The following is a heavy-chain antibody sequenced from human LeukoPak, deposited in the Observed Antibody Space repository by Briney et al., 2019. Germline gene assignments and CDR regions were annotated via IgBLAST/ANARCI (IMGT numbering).Heavy chain of an antibody. CDR1: GFTFSSYG. CDR3: AKDAPSPLGFGEKNWFDP. CDR2: ISYDGSNK. Sequence: GGSLRLSCAASGFTFSSYGMHCVRQPPGKGLEWVAVISYDGSNKYYADSVKGRFTISRDNSKNTLYLQMNSLRAEDTAVYYCAKDAPSPLGFGEKNWFDPWGQGTLVTVSS. D-gene: IGHD3-10*01. V-gene: IGHV3-30*18. J-gene: IGHJ5*02.